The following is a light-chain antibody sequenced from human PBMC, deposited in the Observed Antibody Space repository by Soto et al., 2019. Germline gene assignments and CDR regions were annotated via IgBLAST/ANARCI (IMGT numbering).Light chain of an antibody. J-gene: IGKJ1*01. CDR3: KQYNSYSVT. Sequence: DIQMTQSPSTLSASVGDRVTITCRASQSISSWLAWYQQKPGKAPKLLIYDASSLESGVPSRFSGSGSGTEFTLTIRSLQPDDFATYYCKQYNSYSVTFGQGTKVDIK. CDR1: QSISSW. CDR2: DAS. V-gene: IGKV1-5*01.